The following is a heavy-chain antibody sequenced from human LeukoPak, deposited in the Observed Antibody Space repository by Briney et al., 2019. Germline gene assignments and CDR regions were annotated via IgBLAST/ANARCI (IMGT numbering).Heavy chain of an antibody. CDR1: GFTFSSYA. V-gene: IGHV3-23*01. CDR3: AKDLGITMVRGVRVFDY. CDR2: ISGSGGST. D-gene: IGHD3-10*01. Sequence: GGSLRLSCAASGFTFSSYAMNWVRQAPGKGLEWVSAISGSGGSTYYADSVKGRFTISRDNSKNTLYLQMNSLRAEDTAVYYCAKDLGITMVRGVRVFDYWGQGTLVTVSS. J-gene: IGHJ4*02.